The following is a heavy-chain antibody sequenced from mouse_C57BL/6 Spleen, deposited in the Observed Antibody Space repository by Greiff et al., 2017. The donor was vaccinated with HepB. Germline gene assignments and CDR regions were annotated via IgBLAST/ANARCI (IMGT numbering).Heavy chain of an antibody. D-gene: IGHD2-4*01. CDR1: GFSLTSYG. CDR2: IWSGGST. Sequence: QVQLKESGPGLVQPSQSLSITCTVSGFSLTSYGVHWVRQSPGKGLEWLGVIWSGGSTDYNAAFISRLSISKDNSKSQVFFKMNSLQADDTAIYYCASNYYYDGYYAMDYWGQGTSVTVSS. V-gene: IGHV2-2*01. CDR3: ASNYYYDGYYAMDY. J-gene: IGHJ4*01.